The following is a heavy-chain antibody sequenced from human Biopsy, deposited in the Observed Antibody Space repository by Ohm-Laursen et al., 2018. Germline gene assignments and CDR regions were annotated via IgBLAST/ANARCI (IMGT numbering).Heavy chain of an antibody. V-gene: IGHV3-11*01. D-gene: IGHD4-17*01. Sequence: SLRLSCAASGFPFSDYYMRWIRQAPGKGLDWVSYISDGGTTIYYADSVKGRFTISRDNAKKSLYPQMNSLRADDTAVYYCALAAAQTVTHFDYWGQGTLVTVSS. J-gene: IGHJ4*02. CDR2: ISDGGTTI. CDR1: GFPFSDYY. CDR3: ALAAAQTVTHFDY.